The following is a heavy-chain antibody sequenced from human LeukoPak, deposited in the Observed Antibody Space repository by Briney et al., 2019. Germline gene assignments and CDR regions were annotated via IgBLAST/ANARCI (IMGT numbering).Heavy chain of an antibody. D-gene: IGHD3-22*01. Sequence: GGSLRLSCAAYGFTFSSYGMNWVRQAPGKGLEWVAVISYDGSNKYYADSVKGRFTISRDNSKNTLYLQMNSLRAEDTAVYYCAKLRGDYYDSSGYYSPFDYWGQGTLVTVSS. CDR2: ISYDGSNK. V-gene: IGHV3-30*18. CDR3: AKLRGDYYDSSGYYSPFDY. CDR1: GFTFSSYG. J-gene: IGHJ4*02.